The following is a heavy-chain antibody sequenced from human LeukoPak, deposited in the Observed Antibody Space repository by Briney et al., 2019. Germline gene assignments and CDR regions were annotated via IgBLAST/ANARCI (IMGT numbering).Heavy chain of an antibody. Sequence: GGSLRLSCAASGFTVSSNYMSWVRQAPGKGLEWVSVIYSGGSTYYADSVKGRFTISRDNSKNTLYLQMNSLRAEDTAVYYCASPSGDYDFWSGYYYDMDVWGQGTTVTVSS. V-gene: IGHV3-66*02. CDR1: GFTVSSNY. D-gene: IGHD3-3*01. J-gene: IGHJ6*02. CDR2: IYSGGST. CDR3: ASPSGDYDFWSGYYYDMDV.